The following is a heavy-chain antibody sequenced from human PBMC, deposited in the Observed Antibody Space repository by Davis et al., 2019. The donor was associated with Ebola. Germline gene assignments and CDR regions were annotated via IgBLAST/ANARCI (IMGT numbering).Heavy chain of an antibody. J-gene: IGHJ5*02. V-gene: IGHV4-59*01. CDR3: ATYNWNNWFDP. Sequence: MPSETLSLTCTVSGDSLGDNYCCWIRQSPVKGLEWIGYINYRGHSNTYPSPRSRVPISVDTSKKQFSLKLNSVTAAGTARYYCATYNWNNWFDPWGQGTLVTVSA. D-gene: IGHD1-20*01. CDR2: INYRGHS. CDR1: GDSLGDNY.